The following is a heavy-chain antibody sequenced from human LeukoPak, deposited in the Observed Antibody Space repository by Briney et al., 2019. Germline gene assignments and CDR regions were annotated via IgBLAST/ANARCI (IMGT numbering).Heavy chain of an antibody. CDR1: GFTFSSYA. J-gene: IGHJ6*02. D-gene: IGHD2-2*01. V-gene: IGHV3-23*01. CDR3: TTEIVPAAITSGRSYGMDV. CDR2: ISGSGGST. Sequence: GGSLRLSCAASGFTFSSYAVSWVRQAPGKGLEWVSAISGSGGSTYYADSVKGRFTISRDNSKNTLYLQMNSLRAEDKAVYYCTTEIVPAAITSGRSYGMDVWGQGTTVTVSS.